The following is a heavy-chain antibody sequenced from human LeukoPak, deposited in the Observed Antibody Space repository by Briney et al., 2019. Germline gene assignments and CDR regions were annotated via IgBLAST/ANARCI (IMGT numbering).Heavy chain of an antibody. V-gene: IGHV4-61*02. CDR1: GGSISSINYY. CDR3: ARVYYDYGGNDAFDI. J-gene: IGHJ3*02. CDR2: IYTSGST. Sequence: SQTLSLTCTVSGGSISSINYYWSWIRQPAGKGLEWIGRIYTSGSTNYNPSLKSRVTISVDTSKNHFSLKLRSVTAADTAVYYCARVYYDYGGNDAFDIWGQGTMVTVSS. D-gene: IGHD4-23*01.